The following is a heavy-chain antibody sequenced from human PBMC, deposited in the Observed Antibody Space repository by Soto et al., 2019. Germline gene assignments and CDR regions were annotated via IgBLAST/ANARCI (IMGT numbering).Heavy chain of an antibody. CDR2: ISGSGGST. D-gene: IGHD2-15*01. V-gene: IGHV3-23*01. CDR3: AKTLGYCSGGSCYSAGYDP. Sequence: EVQLSESGGGLVQPGGSLRLSCAASGFSFSSYALTWVRQAPGKGLEWVSAISGSGGSTYYADSVKGRFTISRDNSKNRLYVQMNSLRAEDTAVYYCAKTLGYCSGGSCYSAGYDPWGQGTLVTVSS. J-gene: IGHJ5*02. CDR1: GFSFSSYA.